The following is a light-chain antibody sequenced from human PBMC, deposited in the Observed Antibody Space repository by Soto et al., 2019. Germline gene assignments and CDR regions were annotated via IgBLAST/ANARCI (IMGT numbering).Light chain of an antibody. Sequence: QSVLTQPPSVSAAPGQKVTISCSGSSSNIGSYSVDWYQQLPGKAPKVLIYNSDQRPSGVPDRFSGSKSGTSASLAISGLQSEDEADYYCAAWDDSLSGRVFGGGTKVTVL. CDR3: AAWDDSLSGRV. CDR1: SSNIGSYS. V-gene: IGLV1-44*01. CDR2: NSD. J-gene: IGLJ3*02.